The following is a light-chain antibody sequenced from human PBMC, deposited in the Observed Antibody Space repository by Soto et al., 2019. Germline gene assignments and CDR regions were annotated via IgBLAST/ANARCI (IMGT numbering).Light chain of an antibody. J-gene: IGKJ1*01. V-gene: IGKV1-39*01. CDR3: QQSGDTPPWT. CDR1: QSIRKY. CDR2: AAS. Sequence: DIQMTQSPSSLSASVGDRVIITCRASQSIRKYLNWYQHKPGKVPTLLFYAASSLQSGVPSRFSGSGSGTEFTLTITSLQPEDFATYYCQQSGDTPPWTFGQGTKVDIK.